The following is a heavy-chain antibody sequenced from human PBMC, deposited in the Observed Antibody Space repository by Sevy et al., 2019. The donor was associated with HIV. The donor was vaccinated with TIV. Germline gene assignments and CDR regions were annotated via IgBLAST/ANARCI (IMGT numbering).Heavy chain of an antibody. J-gene: IGHJ5*02. V-gene: IGHV3-7*03. D-gene: IGHD3-10*01. CDR3: ARATRELLWFREPPKENWFDP. CDR1: GFTFSSYW. CDR2: IKQDGSEK. Sequence: GGSLRLSCAASGFTFSSYWMSWVRQAPGKGLEWVANIKQDGSEKYYVDSVKGRFTIARDNAKNSLYLQMNGLRAEDTAVYYCARATRELLWFREPPKENWFDPWGQGTLVTVSS.